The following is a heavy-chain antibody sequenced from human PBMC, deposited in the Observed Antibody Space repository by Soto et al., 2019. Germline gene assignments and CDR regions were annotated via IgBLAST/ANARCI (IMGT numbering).Heavy chain of an antibody. CDR2: ITDSGAAS. D-gene: IGHD2-15*01. Sequence: GGSLRLSCTASGFTFNKYAMSWVRQAPGKGLEWVSAITDSGAASHYADSVKGRFTVSRDNSKNTLYLQMNSLRADDTAVYYCARDLSVVFDYWGQGTLVTVSS. CDR3: ARDLSVVFDY. V-gene: IGHV3-23*01. J-gene: IGHJ4*02. CDR1: GFTFNKYA.